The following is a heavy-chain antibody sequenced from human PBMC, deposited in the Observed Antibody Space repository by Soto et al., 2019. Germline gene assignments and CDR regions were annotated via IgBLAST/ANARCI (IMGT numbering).Heavy chain of an antibody. CDR2: ISSSSSYI. V-gene: IGHV3-21*01. J-gene: IGHJ5*02. CDR1: GFTFSSYS. Sequence: EVQLVESGGGLVKPGGSLRLSCAASGFTFSSYSMNWVRQAPGKGLEWVSSISSSSSYIYYADSVKGRFTISRDNAKNTLYLHFNSLRAEDTAVYYCAREDQVLNYNWFDPWGQGTLVTVSS. D-gene: IGHD2-8*01. CDR3: AREDQVLNYNWFDP.